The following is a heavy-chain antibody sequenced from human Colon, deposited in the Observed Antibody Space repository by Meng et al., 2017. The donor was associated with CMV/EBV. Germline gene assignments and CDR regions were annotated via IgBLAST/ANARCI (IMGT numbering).Heavy chain of an antibody. V-gene: IGHV3-74*01. D-gene: IGHD1-26*01. J-gene: IGHJ4*02. CDR1: GLSLSSHW. Sequence: LSWEASGLSLSSHWIHWGRQAPGKGLVWVSRINRDGRTTNYAGSVRGRFTISRDSAKNTLYLQMNSLRAEDTAVYYCARDFVGATEYWGQGTLVTVSS. CDR3: ARDFVGATEY. CDR2: INRDGRTT.